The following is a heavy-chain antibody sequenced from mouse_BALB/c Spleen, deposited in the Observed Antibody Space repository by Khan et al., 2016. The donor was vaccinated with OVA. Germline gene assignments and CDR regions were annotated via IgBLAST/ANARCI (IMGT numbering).Heavy chain of an antibody. CDR1: GYSITSDYA. D-gene: IGHD1-1*01. V-gene: IGHV3-2*02. CDR3: ARSLIYYYGSSPY. CDR2: ISYSGST. Sequence: EVELVESGPGLVKPSQSLSLTCTVTGYSITSDYAWNWIRQFPGNKLEWMGYISYSGSTSYHPSLKSRISITRDTSKNQFFLQLNSVTTEDTATYYCARSLIYYYGSSPYWGQGTLVTVSA. J-gene: IGHJ3*01.